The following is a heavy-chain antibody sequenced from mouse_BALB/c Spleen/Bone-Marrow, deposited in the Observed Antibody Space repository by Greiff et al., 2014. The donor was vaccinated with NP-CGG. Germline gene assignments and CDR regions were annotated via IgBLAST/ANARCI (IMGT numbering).Heavy chain of an antibody. CDR2: INPSSGYT. J-gene: IGHJ4*01. CDR1: GYTFTTYT. V-gene: IGHV1-4*01. CDR3: ARVYGNYDAMDY. D-gene: IGHD2-1*01. Sequence: QVQLQQSGAELARPGASVKMSCRASGYTFTTYTMHWVKQRPGQGLEWIGYINPSSGYTYYNQKFKYKATLTADKSSNAAYLQLSSLTAEYSAVYYCARVYGNYDAMDYWGQGTSVTVSS.